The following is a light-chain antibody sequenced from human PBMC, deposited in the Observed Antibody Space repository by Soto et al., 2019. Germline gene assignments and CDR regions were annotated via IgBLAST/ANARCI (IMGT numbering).Light chain of an antibody. CDR1: SGDVGGYNY. CDR3: CSYAGSPYV. V-gene: IGLV2-11*01. CDR2: DVS. J-gene: IGLJ1*01. Sequence: QSVLTQPRSVSGSPGQSVTISCTGTSGDVGGYNYVSWYQQHPGKAPKLMIYDVSKRPSGVPDRFSGSKSGNTASLTISGLQAEDEADYYCCSYAGSPYVFGTGTKVTVL.